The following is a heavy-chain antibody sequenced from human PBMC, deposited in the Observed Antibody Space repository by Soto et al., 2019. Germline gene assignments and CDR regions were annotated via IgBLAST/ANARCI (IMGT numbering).Heavy chain of an antibody. D-gene: IGHD4-17*01. CDR2: ITWNSGKA. V-gene: IGHV3-9*01. CDR1: GFRFDEYA. J-gene: IGHJ4*02. Sequence: GGSLRLSCAASGFRFDEYAMHWVRQAPGKGLEWVSGITWNSGKAAYADSVKGRFTISRDNAKNSLYLQMNSLRPEDTALYFCAKIRRSDYQGFDYWGRGTLVTVSS. CDR3: AKIRRSDYQGFDY.